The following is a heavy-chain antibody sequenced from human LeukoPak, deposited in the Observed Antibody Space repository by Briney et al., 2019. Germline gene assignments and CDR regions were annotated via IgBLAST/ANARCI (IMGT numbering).Heavy chain of an antibody. Sequence: GGSLRLSCTTSGFTFTDYWMTWVRQAPGKGLEWVANINQDGSKKFYVDSVKGRFTISRDNAKNSLYLQMNSLRAEDTALYYCAKDITGYSSSWYEFDYWGQGTLVTVSS. CDR1: GFTFTDYW. J-gene: IGHJ4*02. CDR2: INQDGSKK. V-gene: IGHV3-7*03. CDR3: AKDITGYSSSWYEFDY. D-gene: IGHD6-13*01.